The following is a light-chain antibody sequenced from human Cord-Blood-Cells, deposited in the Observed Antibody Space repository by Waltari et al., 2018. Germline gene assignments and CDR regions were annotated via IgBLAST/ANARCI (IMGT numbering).Light chain of an antibody. CDR1: SSDLGGHNH. V-gene: IGLV2-14*03. J-gene: IGLJ3*02. CDR2: DVS. Sequence: QSPLPQPASLSGPLGQSITLPSTGTSSDLGGHNHVSWYQQHPGKAPKLMIYDVSNRPSGVSNRFSGSKSGNTASLTISGLQAEDEADYYCSSYTSSSTLDVFGGGTKLTVL. CDR3: SSYTSSSTLDV.